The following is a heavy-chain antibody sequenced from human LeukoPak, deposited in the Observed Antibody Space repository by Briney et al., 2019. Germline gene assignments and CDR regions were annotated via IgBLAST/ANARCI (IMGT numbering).Heavy chain of an antibody. Sequence: SETLSLTCTVSGGSISSYYWSWIRQPPGKGLEWIGYIYYSGSTNYNPSLKSRVTISVDTSKNQFSLKLSSVTAADTAVYYCARVRAPIYYFDYWGQGTLVTVSS. CDR1: GGSISSYY. J-gene: IGHJ4*02. CDR2: IYYSGST. V-gene: IGHV4-59*01. CDR3: ARVRAPIYYFDY. D-gene: IGHD3-3*02.